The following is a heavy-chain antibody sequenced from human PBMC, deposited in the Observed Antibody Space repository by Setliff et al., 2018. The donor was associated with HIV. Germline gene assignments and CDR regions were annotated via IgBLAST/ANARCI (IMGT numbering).Heavy chain of an antibody. CDR3: ARGGSMTTLHN. Sequence: PSETLSLTCGVSGYSVNSDYNWGWIRQPPGKGLESPGRGLEWIGHIYHSGSTYYNPSLRSRITMSIDTSKNHFSLKLTSVTAADTAFYYCARGGSMTTLHNWGQGTLVTVSS. CDR1: GYSVNSDYN. CDR2: IYHSGST. V-gene: IGHV4-38-2*01. D-gene: IGHD4-4*01. J-gene: IGHJ4*02.